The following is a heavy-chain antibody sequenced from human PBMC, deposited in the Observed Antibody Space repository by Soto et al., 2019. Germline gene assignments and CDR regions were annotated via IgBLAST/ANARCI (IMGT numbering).Heavy chain of an antibody. J-gene: IGHJ4*02. CDR1: GFTFSSYA. D-gene: IGHD4-4*01. V-gene: IGHV3-30-3*01. CDR3: ASALYSNYVPSLDY. Sequence: GGSLRLSCAASGFTFSSYAMHWVRQAPGKGLEWVAVISYDGSNKYYADSVKGRFTISRDNSKNTLYLQMNSLRAEDTAVYYCASALYSNYVPSLDYWGQGTLVTVSS. CDR2: ISYDGSNK.